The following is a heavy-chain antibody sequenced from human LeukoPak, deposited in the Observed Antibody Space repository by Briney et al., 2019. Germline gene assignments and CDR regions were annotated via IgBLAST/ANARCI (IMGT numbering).Heavy chain of an antibody. CDR2: LSAYNGNT. Sequence: RASVKVSCKASGYTFTSFGITWVRQAPGQGLEWMGWLSAYNGNTNYAQKLQGRATMTTDTSTSTAYMELRSLRSDDTAVYYCARGRVAAAGTYYYYYGMDVWGQGTTVTVSS. D-gene: IGHD6-13*01. CDR3: ARGRVAAAGTYYYYYGMDV. J-gene: IGHJ6*02. V-gene: IGHV1-18*01. CDR1: GYTFTSFG.